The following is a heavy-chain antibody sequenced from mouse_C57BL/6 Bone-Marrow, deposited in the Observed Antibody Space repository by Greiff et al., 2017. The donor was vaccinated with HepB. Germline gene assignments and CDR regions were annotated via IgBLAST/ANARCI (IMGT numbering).Heavy chain of an antibody. Sequence: QVQLQQSGAELARPGASVKLSCKASGYTFTSYGISWVKQRTGQGLEWIGEIYPRSGNTYYNEKFKGKATLTADKSSSTAYMELRSLTSEDSAVYFCARDFDYYGSSSWFAYWGQGTLVTVSA. CDR1: GYTFTSYG. CDR2: IYPRSGNT. V-gene: IGHV1-81*01. D-gene: IGHD1-1*01. J-gene: IGHJ3*01. CDR3: ARDFDYYGSSSWFAY.